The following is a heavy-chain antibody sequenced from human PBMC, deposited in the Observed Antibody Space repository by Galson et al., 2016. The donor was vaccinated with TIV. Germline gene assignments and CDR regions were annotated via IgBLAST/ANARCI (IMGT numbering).Heavy chain of an antibody. CDR3: ARGVVQATAIYGMDV. CDR1: GYSFSSYW. J-gene: IGHJ6*02. CDR2: IYPDDSDT. V-gene: IGHV5-51*01. D-gene: IGHD2-2*01. Sequence: QSGAEVKKPGESLKISCKGSGYSFSSYWIAWVRQMPGKGLEWMGIIYPDDSDTTYSPSFQDQVTISVDKSISTAYLQWSSLKASDTAIYYCARGVVQATAIYGMDVWGQGTTVTVSS.